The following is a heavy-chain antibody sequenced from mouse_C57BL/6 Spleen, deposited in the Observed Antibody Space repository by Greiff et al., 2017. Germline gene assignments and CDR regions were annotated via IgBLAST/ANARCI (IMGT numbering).Heavy chain of an antibody. J-gene: IGHJ1*03. Sequence: QVQLQQPGAELVMPGASVKLSCKASGYTFTSYWMHWVKQRPGQGLEWIGEIDPSDSYTNNNQKFKGKSTLTVDKSSSTAYMQLSSLTSEDSAVYYCARASTDHWYFDVWGTGTTVTVSS. CDR1: GYTFTSYW. D-gene: IGHD1-1*01. CDR2: IDPSDSYT. CDR3: ARASTDHWYFDV. V-gene: IGHV1-69*01.